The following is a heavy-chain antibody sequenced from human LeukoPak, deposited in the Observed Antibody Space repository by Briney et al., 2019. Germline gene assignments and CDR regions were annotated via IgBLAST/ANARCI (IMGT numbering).Heavy chain of an antibody. Sequence: GRSLRLSCAASGFTFSSYGMHWVRQAPGKGLEWVAVIWYDGSNKYYADSVKGRFTISRDNAKNSLYLQMSSLRAEDTAVYYCARGLTGGAYFDYWGQGTLVTVSS. D-gene: IGHD7-27*01. V-gene: IGHV3-33*01. CDR3: ARGLTGGAYFDY. CDR1: GFTFSSYG. CDR2: IWYDGSNK. J-gene: IGHJ4*02.